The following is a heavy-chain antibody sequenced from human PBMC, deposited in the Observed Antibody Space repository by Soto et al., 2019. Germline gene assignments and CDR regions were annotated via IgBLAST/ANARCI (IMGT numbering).Heavy chain of an antibody. V-gene: IGHV3-74*01. CDR1: GFTFSSYW. CDR3: AKRRVAARPLYSYYGMDV. D-gene: IGHD6-6*01. J-gene: IGHJ6*02. CDR2: ISTDGSIT. Sequence: GGSLRLSCAASGFTFSSYWMHWVRQASGKGLVWVSRISTDGSITNYADSVKGRFTISRDNSKNTLYLQMNSLRAEDTAVYYCAKRRVAARPLYSYYGMDVWGQGTPVTVSS.